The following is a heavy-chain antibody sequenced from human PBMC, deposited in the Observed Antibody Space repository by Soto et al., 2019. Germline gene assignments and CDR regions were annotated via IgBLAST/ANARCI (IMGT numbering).Heavy chain of an antibody. CDR1: GGSFSGYY. V-gene: IGHV4-34*01. Sequence: QVQLQQWGAGLLKPSETLSLTCAVYGGSFSGYYWSWIRQPPGKGLEWIGEINHSGSTNYNPSLKSRVTISVDTSKNQFSLKLSSVTAADTAVYYCARGLVVVPAAISGYNWFDPWGQGTLVTVSS. CDR2: INHSGST. CDR3: ARGLVVVPAAISGYNWFDP. J-gene: IGHJ5*02. D-gene: IGHD2-2*02.